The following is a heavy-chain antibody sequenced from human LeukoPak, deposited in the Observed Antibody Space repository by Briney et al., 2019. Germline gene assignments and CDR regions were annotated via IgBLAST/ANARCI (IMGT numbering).Heavy chain of an antibody. CDR1: GASMSNYY. V-gene: IGHV4-34*01. Sequence: SETLSLTCNVSGASMSNYYWVWIRQPPGKGLEWIGEINHSGSTNYNPSLKSRVTISVDTSKNQFSLKLSSVTAADTAVYYCARSVEGYCSGGSCYSYYYYMDVWGKGTTVTVSS. CDR2: INHSGST. J-gene: IGHJ6*03. D-gene: IGHD2-15*01. CDR3: ARSVEGYCSGGSCYSYYYYMDV.